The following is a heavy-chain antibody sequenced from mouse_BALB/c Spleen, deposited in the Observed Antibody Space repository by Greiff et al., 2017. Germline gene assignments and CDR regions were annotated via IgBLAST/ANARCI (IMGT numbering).Heavy chain of an antibody. CDR3: TRGGGDWYFDV. Sequence: VQLQQSGAELVKPGASVKLSCKASGYTFTSYYMYWVKQRPGQGLEWIGEINPSNGGTNFNEKFKSKATLTVDKSSSTAYMQLSSLTSEDSAVYYYTRGGGDWYFDVWGAGTTVTVSS. V-gene: IGHV1S81*02. CDR2: INPSNGGT. J-gene: IGHJ1*01. CDR1: GYTFTSYY.